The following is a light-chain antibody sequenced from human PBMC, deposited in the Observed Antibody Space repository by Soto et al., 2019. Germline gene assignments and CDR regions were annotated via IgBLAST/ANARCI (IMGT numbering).Light chain of an antibody. CDR1: SSNIGSNY. V-gene: IGLV1-47*01. CDR2: RAS. Sequence: QAVVTQPPSASGTPGQRVTISCSGSSSNIGSNYVYWYQQVPGTAPRLLMYRASQRPSGVPDRFSGSKSGTSASLAISGLRSEDEADYYCAAWDATLNGLVFGGGTKLTVL. CDR3: AAWDATLNGLV. J-gene: IGLJ2*01.